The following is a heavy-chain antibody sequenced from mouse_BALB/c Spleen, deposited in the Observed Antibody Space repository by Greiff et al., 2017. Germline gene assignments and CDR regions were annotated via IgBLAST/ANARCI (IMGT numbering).Heavy chain of an antibody. CDR2: IYPGSGST. Sequence: LQQPGSELVRPGASVKLSCKASGYTFTSYWMHWVKQRPGQGLEWIGNIYPGSGSTNYDEKFKSKATLTVDTSSSTAYMQLSSLTSEDSAVYYCTRMVTYYFDYGGQGTTLTVSS. V-gene: IGHV1S22*01. D-gene: IGHD2-10*02. CDR3: TRMVTYYFDY. J-gene: IGHJ2*01. CDR1: GYTFTSYW.